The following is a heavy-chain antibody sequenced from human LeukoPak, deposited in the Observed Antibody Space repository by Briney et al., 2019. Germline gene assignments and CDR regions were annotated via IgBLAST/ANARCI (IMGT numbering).Heavy chain of an antibody. CDR3: AREWQYQFDY. CDR1: GGSITNTNYY. V-gene: IGHV4-39*07. CDR2: VYHSGVT. J-gene: IGHJ4*02. Sequence: PSETLSLTCTVSGGSITNTNYYWAWIRQPPGEGLEWIGSVYHSGVTCYTPSLKSRVSISVDTSKNHFSLKVTSVTAADTAVYYCAREWQYQFDYWGQGSLVTISS. D-gene: IGHD4-11*01.